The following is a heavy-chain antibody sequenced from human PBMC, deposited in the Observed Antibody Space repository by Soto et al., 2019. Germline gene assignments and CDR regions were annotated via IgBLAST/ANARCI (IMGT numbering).Heavy chain of an antibody. J-gene: IGHJ4*02. CDR1: GGSISSYY. V-gene: IGHV4-59*08. D-gene: IGHD3-10*01. CDR2: IYYSGST. CDR3: ARSRVRGVIIIFPSFDY. Sequence: SDTLSLACTVSGGSISSYYWSWIRQPPGKGLEWIGYIYYSGSTNYNPSLKSRVTISVDTSKNQFSLKLSSVTAADTAVYYCARSRVRGVIIIFPSFDYWGEGTLVTVS.